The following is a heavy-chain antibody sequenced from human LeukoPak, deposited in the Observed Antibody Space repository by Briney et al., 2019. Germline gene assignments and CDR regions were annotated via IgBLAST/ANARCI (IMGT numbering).Heavy chain of an antibody. CDR2: IYYSGST. D-gene: IGHD5-18*01. V-gene: IGHV4-61*01. CDR1: GGSVSSGSYY. CDR3: ARVGIQLGTD. J-gene: IGHJ4*02. Sequence: SETLSLTCTVSGGSVSSGSYYWSWIRQPPGKGLEWIGYIYYSGSTNYNPSLKSRVTISVDTSKNQFSLKLSSVTAADTAVYYCARVGIQLGTDWGQGTLVTVSS.